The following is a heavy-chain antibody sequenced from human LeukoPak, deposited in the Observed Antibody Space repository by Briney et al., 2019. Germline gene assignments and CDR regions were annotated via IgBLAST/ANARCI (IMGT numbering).Heavy chain of an antibody. Sequence: ASVKVSCKASGYTFTGYYMHWVRQAPGQGLEWMGWINPDSGDTNYAQKFQGRVTMTRDMSISTAYMELSRLRSDDTAVYYCARDLGSSDDYWGQGTLVTVSS. CDR1: GYTFTGYY. D-gene: IGHD3-10*01. CDR2: INPDSGDT. CDR3: ARDLGSSDDY. J-gene: IGHJ4*02. V-gene: IGHV1-2*02.